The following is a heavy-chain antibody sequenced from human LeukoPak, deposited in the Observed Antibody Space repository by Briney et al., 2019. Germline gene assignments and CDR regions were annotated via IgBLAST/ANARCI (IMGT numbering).Heavy chain of an antibody. Sequence: GGSLRLSCAVSGFTFSDYGMHWVRQAPGKGLEWVSYISSSSSNINYGDSVKGRFTISRDNAKNSLFLQMNSLRAEDTAVYYCARVASITMICDFWGQGTLVTVSS. V-gene: IGHV3-48*01. CDR1: GFTFSDYG. CDR3: ARVASITMICDF. CDR2: ISSSSSNI. D-gene: IGHD3-22*01. J-gene: IGHJ4*02.